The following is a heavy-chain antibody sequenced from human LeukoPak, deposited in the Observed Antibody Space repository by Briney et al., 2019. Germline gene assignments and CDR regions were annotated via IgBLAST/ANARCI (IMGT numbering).Heavy chain of an antibody. D-gene: IGHD6-13*01. CDR2: ISSSSSTI. Sequence: PGGSLRLSCAASGLNFRNYTMNWVRQAPGKGLEWVSYISSSSSTIYYADSVKGRFTISRDNSKNTVYLQMNSLIVEDTAVYYCAKEPGAAGEGYWGQGTLVTVSS. J-gene: IGHJ4*02. CDR3: AKEPGAAGEGY. CDR1: GLNFRNYT. V-gene: IGHV3-48*01.